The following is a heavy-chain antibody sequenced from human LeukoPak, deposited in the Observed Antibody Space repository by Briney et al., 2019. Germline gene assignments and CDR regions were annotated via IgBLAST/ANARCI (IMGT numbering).Heavy chain of an antibody. CDR3: ARDSHKFDSSGYYPDAFDI. CDR2: ISRSGDTI. D-gene: IGHD3-22*01. J-gene: IGHJ3*02. V-gene: IGHV3-48*03. Sequence: PGGSLRLSCAASGFTFSRYEMNWVRQAPGKGLEWVSYISRSGDTIYFADSVKGRFTISRDNAKNSLYLQMSSLRAEDTAVYYCARDSHKFDSSGYYPDAFDIWGQGTMVTVSS. CDR1: GFTFSRYE.